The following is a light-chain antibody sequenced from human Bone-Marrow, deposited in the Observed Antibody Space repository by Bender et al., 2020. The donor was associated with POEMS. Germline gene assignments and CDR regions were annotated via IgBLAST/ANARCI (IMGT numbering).Light chain of an antibody. V-gene: IGLV2-23*01. CDR1: SSDIGSYDL. Sequence: QSALTQPASVSASPGQSITISCTGSSSDIGSYDLVSWYQQHSGKAPKLMIYEANKRPSGVSGRFSGSRSGNTASLTISDLHTEDEADYYCCSYTYSGTWVFGGGTHLTVL. CDR2: EAN. J-gene: IGLJ3*02. CDR3: CSYTYSGTWV.